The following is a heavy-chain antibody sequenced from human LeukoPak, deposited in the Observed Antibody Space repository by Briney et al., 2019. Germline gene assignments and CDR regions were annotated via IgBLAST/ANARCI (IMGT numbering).Heavy chain of an antibody. J-gene: IGHJ5*02. Sequence: SETLSLTCTVSGGSISSYYRSWIRQPLGKGLEWIGYIYYSGSTNYNPSLKSRVTISVDTSKNQFSLKLSSVTAADTAVYYCARGVTGPTGWFDPWGQGTLVTVSS. CDR2: IYYSGST. CDR3: ARGVTGPTGWFDP. V-gene: IGHV4-59*01. D-gene: IGHD1-20*01. CDR1: GGSISSYY.